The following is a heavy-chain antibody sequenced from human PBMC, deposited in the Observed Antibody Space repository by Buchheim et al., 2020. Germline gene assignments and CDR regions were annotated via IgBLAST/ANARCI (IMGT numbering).Heavy chain of an antibody. CDR3: ARDQAVVH. CDR2: IDKSRSSI. V-gene: IGHV3-48*01. Sequence: EVQLVESGGGLVQPGGSLRLSCAGSGFTFSAYAFNWVRQAPGRGLEWLSYIDKSRSSIYYAESVKGRFTISRDNAKGSVFLQINSLRAEDTAVYFCARDQAVVHWGQGTL. J-gene: IGHJ5*02. CDR1: GFTFSAYA.